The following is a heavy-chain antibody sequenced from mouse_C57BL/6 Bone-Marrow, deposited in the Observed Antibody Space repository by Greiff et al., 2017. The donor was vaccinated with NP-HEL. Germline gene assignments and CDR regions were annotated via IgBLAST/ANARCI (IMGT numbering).Heavy chain of an antibody. CDR3: ATTTYYGSSYDGY. D-gene: IGHD1-1*01. V-gene: IGHV1-4*01. CDR2: INPSSGYT. Sequence: VQLQESGAELARPGASVKMSCKASGYTFTSYTMHWVKQRPGQGLEWIGYINPSSGYTKYNQKFKDKATLTADKSSSTAYMQLSSLTSEDSAVYYCATTTYYGSSYDGYWGQGTTLTVSS. CDR1: GYTFTSYT. J-gene: IGHJ2*01.